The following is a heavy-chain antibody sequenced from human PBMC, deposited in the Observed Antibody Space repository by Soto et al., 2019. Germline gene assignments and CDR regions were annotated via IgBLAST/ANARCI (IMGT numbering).Heavy chain of an antibody. D-gene: IGHD3-3*01. V-gene: IGHV3-23*01. CDR3: AKARAQYYDFWSSYPLDS. J-gene: IGHJ4*02. CDR1: GFAFSSYA. CDR2: ISGSGGST. Sequence: SLRLSCAASGFAFSSYAMSWVRQAPGKGLEWVSAISGSGGSTYYTDSVKGRFTISRDNSKNTLYMQMNSLRAEDTAVYYYAKARAQYYDFWSSYPLDSWGPGTLVTVSS.